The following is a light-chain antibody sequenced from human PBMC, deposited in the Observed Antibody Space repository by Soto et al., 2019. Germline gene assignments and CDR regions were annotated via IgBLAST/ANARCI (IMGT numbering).Light chain of an antibody. Sequence: EIVLTQSPDTLSLSPGERATLSCRTSQSVRSSYLAWYQQKPGQAPRLVIYGASSRATGIPDRFSGSGSGTDFTLTINRLEPEDFAVYYCQQYGNATYTFGQGTKVDIK. CDR1: QSVRSSY. CDR2: GAS. J-gene: IGKJ2*01. CDR3: QQYGNATYT. V-gene: IGKV3-20*01.